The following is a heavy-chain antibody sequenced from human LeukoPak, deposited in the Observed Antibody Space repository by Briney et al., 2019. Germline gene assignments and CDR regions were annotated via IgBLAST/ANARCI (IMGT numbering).Heavy chain of an antibody. Sequence: GGSLRLSCAASGYSFSDALMSWVRQAPGKGLEGVGRIKSKTDRGTTDYAARVKGRFVVSRDDSKNTLYLQMNSLKTEDTAVYYCAREGALAGILDFWGQGALVTVSS. J-gene: IGHJ4*02. CDR3: AREGALAGILDF. CDR2: IKSKTDRGTT. CDR1: GYSFSDAL. D-gene: IGHD6-19*01. V-gene: IGHV3-15*01.